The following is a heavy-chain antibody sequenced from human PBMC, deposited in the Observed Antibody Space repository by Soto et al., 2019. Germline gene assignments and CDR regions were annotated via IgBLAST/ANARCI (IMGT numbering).Heavy chain of an antibody. Sequence: QVQLVESGGGVVQPRRSLRLSCAASGFTFSSYTMHWVRQAPGKGLEWVAVISYDGNNKYYADSVKGRFTISRDNSKNTLYLQMSSLRAEDTALYYCARPQAGNNSPPDYWGQGTQVTVSS. CDR1: GFTFSSYT. CDR3: ARPQAGNNSPPDY. V-gene: IGHV3-30-3*01. D-gene: IGHD3-10*01. CDR2: ISYDGNNK. J-gene: IGHJ4*02.